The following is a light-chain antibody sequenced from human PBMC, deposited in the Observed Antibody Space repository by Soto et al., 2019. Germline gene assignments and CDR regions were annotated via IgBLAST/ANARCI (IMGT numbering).Light chain of an antibody. CDR3: QQFGSSAWT. J-gene: IGKJ1*01. CDR2: GAS. CDR1: QSVSSN. V-gene: IGKV3-20*01. Sequence: EVVMSQSPAPLSVSPGERATLSCRASQSVSSNLAWYQQKPGQDPRLLIQGASSRATGIPDRFSGSGSGTDFTLTINRLEPEDFAVYYCQQFGSSAWTFGQGTKVDIK.